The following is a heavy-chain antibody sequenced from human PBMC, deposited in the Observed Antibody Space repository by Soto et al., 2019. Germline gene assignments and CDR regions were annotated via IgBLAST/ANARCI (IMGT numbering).Heavy chain of an antibody. CDR2: ISRSGGST. Sequence: GGSLRLSCAASGFTFSTYAMSWVRQAPGKGLEWVSAISRSGGSTYYADSVKGRFTISRDNSKNTLYVQMNSLRAEDTAVYYCAKLGSPINDIAAAGPDYWGQGTLVTVSS. D-gene: IGHD6-13*01. V-gene: IGHV3-23*01. CDR3: AKLGSPINDIAAAGPDY. CDR1: GFTFSTYA. J-gene: IGHJ4*02.